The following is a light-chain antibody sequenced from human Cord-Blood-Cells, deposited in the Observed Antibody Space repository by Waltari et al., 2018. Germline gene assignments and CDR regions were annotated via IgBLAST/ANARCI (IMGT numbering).Light chain of an antibody. Sequence: ELVLTQSPATLSLSPGERDTLSCRASQSVSSYLAWYQQKPGQAPRLLIYDASNRATGIPARFSGSGSGTDFTLTISSLEPEDFAVYYCQQRSNWPLFGQGTRLEIK. CDR3: QQRSNWPL. CDR1: QSVSSY. CDR2: DAS. V-gene: IGKV3-11*01. J-gene: IGKJ5*01.